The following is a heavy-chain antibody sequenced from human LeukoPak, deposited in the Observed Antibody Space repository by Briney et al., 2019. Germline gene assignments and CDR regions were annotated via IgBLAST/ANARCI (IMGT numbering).Heavy chain of an antibody. Sequence: GESLKISCKGSGYSFTSYWIGCVRQMPGKGLEWMGIIYPGDSDTRYSPSFQGQVTISADKSISTAYLQWSSLKASDTAMYYRARGSYCGGDCYDYWGQGTLVTVSS. CDR2: IYPGDSDT. CDR3: ARGSYCGGDCYDY. CDR1: GYSFTSYW. V-gene: IGHV5-51*01. D-gene: IGHD2-21*01. J-gene: IGHJ4*02.